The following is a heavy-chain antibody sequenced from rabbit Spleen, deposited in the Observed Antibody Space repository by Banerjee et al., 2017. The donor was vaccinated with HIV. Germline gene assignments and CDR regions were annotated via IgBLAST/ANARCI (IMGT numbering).Heavy chain of an antibody. V-gene: IGHV1S45*01. D-gene: IGHD4-1*01. CDR3: ARDGSGWGANFNL. CDR1: GFSFSSGYD. CDR2: IDAGYRGNT. Sequence: QEQLEESGGDLVKPEGSLTLTCTASGFSFSSGYDMCWVRQAPGKGLEWIACIDAGYRGNTYYASWAKGRFTISKTSSTTVTLQMTSLTAADTATYFCARDGSGWGANFNLWGQGTLVTVS. J-gene: IGHJ4*01.